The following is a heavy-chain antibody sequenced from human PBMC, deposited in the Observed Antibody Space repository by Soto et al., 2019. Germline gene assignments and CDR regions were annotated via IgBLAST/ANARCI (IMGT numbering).Heavy chain of an antibody. J-gene: IGHJ4*02. CDR3: ARGNDFNFDY. CDR1: GFSFSSFW. V-gene: IGHV3-7*01. D-gene: IGHD3-3*01. Sequence: GFLRLSCTASGFSFSSFWMTWVRQAPGKGLEWVANIKQDGSEKYYVDSLKGRFTISRDNAKNSLCLQMNSLRAEDTAVYFCARGNDFNFDYWGQGALVTVSS. CDR2: IKQDGSEK.